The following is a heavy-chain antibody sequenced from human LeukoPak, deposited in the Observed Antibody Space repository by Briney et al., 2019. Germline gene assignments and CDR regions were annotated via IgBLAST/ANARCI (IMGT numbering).Heavy chain of an antibody. CDR3: ARENYYDSCGYVY. V-gene: IGHV4-30-4*07. CDR2: IYYSGAT. J-gene: IGHJ4*02. D-gene: IGHD3-22*01. CDR1: GGSINSGGYS. Sequence: KPSETLSLTCAVSGGSINSGGYSWSWIRQPPGKGLEWIGYIYYSGATYYNPSLKSRLTISIDTSKNQFSLKLSSVTAADTAVYYCARENYYDSCGYVYWGQGTLVTASS.